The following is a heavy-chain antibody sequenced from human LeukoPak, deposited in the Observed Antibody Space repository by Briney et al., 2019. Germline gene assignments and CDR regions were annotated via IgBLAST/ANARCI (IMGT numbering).Heavy chain of an antibody. J-gene: IGHJ6*02. CDR3: AKDLSSGWYAYYYGMDV. Sequence: GGSLRLSCGASGFTFSSYGMHWVRQAPGKGLEWVAFIRYDGSNKYYADSVKGRFTISRDNSKNTLYLQMNSLRAEDTAVYYCAKDLSSGWYAYYYGMDVWGQGTTVTVSS. V-gene: IGHV3-30*02. D-gene: IGHD6-19*01. CDR2: IRYDGSNK. CDR1: GFTFSSYG.